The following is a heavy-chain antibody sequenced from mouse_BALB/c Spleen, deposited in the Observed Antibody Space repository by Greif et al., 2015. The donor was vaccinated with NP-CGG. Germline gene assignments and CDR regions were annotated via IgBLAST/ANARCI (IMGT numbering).Heavy chain of an antibody. CDR2: IAPGSGST. CDR1: GYTFTSYW. D-gene: IGHD2-14*01. CDR3: ARGYGSYWYFDV. Sequence: DLVKPGASVKLSCKASGYTFTSYWINWIKQRPGQGLEWIGRIAPGSGSTYYNEMFKGKATLTLDTSSSTAYIQLSSLSSEDSAVYFCARGYGSYWYFDVWGAGTTVTVSS. V-gene: IGHV1S41*01. J-gene: IGHJ1*01.